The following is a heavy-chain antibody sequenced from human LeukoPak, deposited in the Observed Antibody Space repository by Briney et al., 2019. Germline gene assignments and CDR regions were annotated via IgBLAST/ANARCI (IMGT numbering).Heavy chain of an antibody. CDR1: GGSFGFYY. Sequence: SETLSLTCAVFGGSFGFYYWSWIRQSPRKGLEWIAGVSHRGGTNSNPSVKSRVTLSVDTPKNHFSLKVTALSAPDTAVYYSARGGTISETGYIDYWGHGTLVTVSS. D-gene: IGHD1-1*01. V-gene: IGHV4-34*01. CDR2: VSHRGGT. CDR3: ARGGTISETGYIDY. J-gene: IGHJ4*03.